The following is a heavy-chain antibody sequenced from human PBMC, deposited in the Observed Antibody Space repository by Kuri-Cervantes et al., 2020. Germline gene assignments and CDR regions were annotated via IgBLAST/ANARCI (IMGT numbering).Heavy chain of an antibody. J-gene: IGHJ5*02. CDR2: IKQDGSEK. CDR3: ARDQPKSLYYDFWSVYPNWFDP. V-gene: IGHV3-7*01. D-gene: IGHD3-3*01. Sequence: GGSLRLSCAASGFTFSSYAMHWVRQAPGKGLEWVANIKQDGSEKYYVDSVKGRFTISRDNAKNTLYLQMNSLRAEDTAVYYCARDQPKSLYYDFWSVYPNWFDPWGQGTLVTVSS. CDR1: GFTFSSYA.